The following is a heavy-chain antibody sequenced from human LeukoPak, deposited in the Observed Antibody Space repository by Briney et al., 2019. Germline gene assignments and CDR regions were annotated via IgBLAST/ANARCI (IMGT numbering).Heavy chain of an antibody. Sequence: GASVKVSCKASGYAFTSYYMHWVRQAPGQGLEWIGIINPSGGSTSYAQKFQGRVTMTRDTSTSTVYMELSGLRSEDTAVYYCARDLRDQKSRWFDPWGQGTLVTVSS. CDR2: INPSGGST. CDR3: ARDLRDQKSRWFDP. CDR1: GYAFTSYY. D-gene: IGHD3-16*01. V-gene: IGHV1-46*01. J-gene: IGHJ5*02.